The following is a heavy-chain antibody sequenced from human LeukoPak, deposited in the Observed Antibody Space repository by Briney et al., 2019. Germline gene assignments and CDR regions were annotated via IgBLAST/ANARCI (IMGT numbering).Heavy chain of an antibody. Sequence: NLGESLKISCKGSGYSFTSYWIGWVRQMPGKGLEWMGIIYPGDSDTRYSPSFQGQVTISADKSISTAYLQWSSLKASDTAMYYCARHQAYYYDSSGYYPEVFDYWGQGTLVTVSS. CDR2: IYPGDSDT. CDR1: GYSFTSYW. CDR3: ARHQAYYYDSSGYYPEVFDY. D-gene: IGHD3-22*01. J-gene: IGHJ4*02. V-gene: IGHV5-51*01.